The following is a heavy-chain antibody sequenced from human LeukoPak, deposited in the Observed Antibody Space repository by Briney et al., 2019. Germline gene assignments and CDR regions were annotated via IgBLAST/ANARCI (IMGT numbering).Heavy chain of an antibody. CDR3: ARHGPLYDIWSAQFYCDY. V-gene: IGHV4-59*08. D-gene: IGHD3-3*01. CDR2: IYYSGTT. CDR1: GGSISTFY. J-gene: IGHJ4*02. Sequence: PSETLSLTCTVSGGSISTFYWSWIRQRPGKGLEWIGYIYYSGTTNYNPSLKSRVTISVDMSKSQFSLTLSSVTAADTALYYCARHGPLYDIWSAQFYCDYWGQGTLVAVPS.